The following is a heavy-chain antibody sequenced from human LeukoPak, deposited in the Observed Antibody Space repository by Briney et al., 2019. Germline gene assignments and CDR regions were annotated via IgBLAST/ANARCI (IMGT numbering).Heavy chain of an antibody. CDR1: GFTFSTHA. CDR3: ARVYLERLTAGYFDH. J-gene: IGHJ4*02. D-gene: IGHD2-8*01. V-gene: IGHV3-30*04. CDR2: ISYDGRQN. Sequence: GRSLRLSCAASGFTFSTHAMNWVRQAPGKGLEWVAVISYDGRQNYYADSVKGRFTISRDNSKNTLYLQMNSLRDEDSAAYYCARVYLERLTAGYFDHWGQGTWVTVSP.